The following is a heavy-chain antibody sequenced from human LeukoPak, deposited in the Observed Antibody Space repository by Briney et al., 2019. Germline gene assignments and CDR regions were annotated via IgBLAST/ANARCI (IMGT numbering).Heavy chain of an antibody. D-gene: IGHD3-16*01. V-gene: IGHV4-34*11. CDR3: ASVVNPGGEFDY. CDR1: GLTVGRNY. CDR2: IYYSGST. Sequence: GSLRLSCAASGLTVGRNYMSWIRQPPGKGLEWIGSIYYSGSTYYNPSLKSRVTISVDTSKNQFSLKLSSVTAADTAVYCCASVVNPGGEFDYWGQGTLVTVSS. J-gene: IGHJ4*02.